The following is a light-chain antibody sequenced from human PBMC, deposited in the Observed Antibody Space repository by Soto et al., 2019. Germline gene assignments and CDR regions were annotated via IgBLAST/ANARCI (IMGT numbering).Light chain of an antibody. CDR2: WAS. CDR3: QQYYGSPPRT. Sequence: DIVMTQSPDSLAVSLGERATINCKSSQSVLYSSNNKNYLAWYQQKQGQPPKLLISWASTREFGVPDRFSGSGSGTDFTLTISSLQAEDVAFYYCQQYYGSPPRTFGQGTQVEIK. V-gene: IGKV4-1*01. J-gene: IGKJ1*01. CDR1: QSVLYSSNNKNY.